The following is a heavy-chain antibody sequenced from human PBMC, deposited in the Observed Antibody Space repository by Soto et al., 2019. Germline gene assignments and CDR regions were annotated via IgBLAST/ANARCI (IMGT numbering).Heavy chain of an antibody. CDR2: ISGSGGST. D-gene: IGHD3-3*01. V-gene: IGHV3-23*01. Sequence: GGSLRLSCAASGFTFSSYAMSWVRQAPGKGLEWVSAISGSGGSTYYADSVKGRFTISRDNSKNTLYLQMNSLRAEDTAVYYCAKVPYDFWSGYPPATWFDPWGQGTLVTVSS. CDR3: AKVPYDFWSGYPPATWFDP. J-gene: IGHJ5*02. CDR1: GFTFSSYA.